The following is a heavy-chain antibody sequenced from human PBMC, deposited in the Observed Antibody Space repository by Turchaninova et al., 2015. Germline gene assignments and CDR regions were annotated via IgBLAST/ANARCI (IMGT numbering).Heavy chain of an antibody. CDR3: ASLNGYSYGLFDY. D-gene: IGHD5-18*01. Sequence: WVSAISGSGVSTYYAYSLKGRLSVSRDNSQNPLYMQMNSLRAENTAVYYCASLNGYSYGLFDYWGQGTLVTVSS. CDR2: ISGSGVST. J-gene: IGHJ4*02. V-gene: IGHV3-23*01.